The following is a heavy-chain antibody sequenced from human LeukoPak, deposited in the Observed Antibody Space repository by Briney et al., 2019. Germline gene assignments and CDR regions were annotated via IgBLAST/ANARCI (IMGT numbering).Heavy chain of an antibody. D-gene: IGHD4-17*01. J-gene: IGHJ4*02. CDR1: GFTFSSYS. V-gene: IGHV3-21*01. Sequence: GGSLRLFCAASGFTFSSYSMNWVRPAPGKGLEWVSSISSSSSYIYYADSVKGRFTISRDNAKNSLYLQMNSLRAEDTAVYYCARDINSDPTVIFDYWGQGTLVTVSS. CDR2: ISSSSSYI. CDR3: ARDINSDPTVIFDY.